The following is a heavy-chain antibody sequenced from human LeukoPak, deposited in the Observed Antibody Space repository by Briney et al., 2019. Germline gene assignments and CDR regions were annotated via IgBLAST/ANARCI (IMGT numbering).Heavy chain of an antibody. D-gene: IGHD1-26*01. CDR3: ARGRGYYYYYYMDV. Sequence: SETLSLTCAVYGGSFSGYYWSWIRQPPWKGLEWIGEINHSGSTNYNPSLKSRVTISVDTSKNQFSLKLSSVTAADTAVYYCARGRGYYYYYYMDVWGKGTTVTVSS. J-gene: IGHJ6*03. CDR2: INHSGST. V-gene: IGHV4-34*01. CDR1: GGSFSGYY.